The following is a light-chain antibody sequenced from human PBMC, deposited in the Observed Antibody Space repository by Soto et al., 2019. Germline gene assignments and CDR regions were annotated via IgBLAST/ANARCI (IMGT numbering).Light chain of an antibody. Sequence: DVPLTQSPSTLSASVGDRVTITCRASQSISTWLAWYQQKPGKAPKLLIYKASSLESGVPSRFSGSGSGTEFTLTISSLQPDDFATYFCQQYESYSNTFGQGTKLEIK. CDR3: QQYESYSNT. CDR2: KAS. V-gene: IGKV1-5*03. CDR1: QSISTW. J-gene: IGKJ2*01.